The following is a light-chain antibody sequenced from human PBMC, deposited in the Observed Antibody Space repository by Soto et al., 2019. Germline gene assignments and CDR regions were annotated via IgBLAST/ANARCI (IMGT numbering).Light chain of an antibody. J-gene: IGLJ1*01. CDR2: EVS. CDR3: SSFTGTSTPVV. V-gene: IGLV2-14*01. CDR1: SGDVGLYNY. Sequence: QSALTQPASVSGSPGQSITLSCTGTSGDVGLYNYVSWYQQQPGKAPKLMIYEVSNRPSGVSNRFSASKSGRTASLTISGLQAEDEADYYCSSFTGTSTPVVFGTGTKVTVL.